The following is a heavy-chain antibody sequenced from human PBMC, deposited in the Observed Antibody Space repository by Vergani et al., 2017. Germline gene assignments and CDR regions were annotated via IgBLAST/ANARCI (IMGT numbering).Heavy chain of an antibody. V-gene: IGHV3-23*01. CDR2: ISGSGGST. J-gene: IGHJ4*02. CDR1: GFTFSSYA. D-gene: IGHD3-22*01. Sequence: EVQLLESGGGLVQPGGSLRLSCAASGFTFSSYALSWVRPAPGKGLEWFSAISGSGGSTYYADSVKGRFTISRDNSKNTLYLQMNSLRAEDTAVYYCAKDRIYDSSGYLPDWGQGTLVTVSS. CDR3: AKDRIYDSSGYLPD.